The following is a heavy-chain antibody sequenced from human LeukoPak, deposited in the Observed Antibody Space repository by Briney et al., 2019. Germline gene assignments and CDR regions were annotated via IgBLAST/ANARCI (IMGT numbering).Heavy chain of an antibody. Sequence: PSETLSLTCTVSGYSISSGCYWGWIRQPPGKGLEWIGSIYHSGSTYYNPSLKSRVTISVDTSKNQFSLKLSSVTAADTAVYYCASGQQWLVRSGAFDIWGQGTMVTVSS. J-gene: IGHJ3*02. V-gene: IGHV4-38-2*02. D-gene: IGHD6-19*01. CDR3: ASGQQWLVRSGAFDI. CDR2: IYHSGST. CDR1: GYSISSGCY.